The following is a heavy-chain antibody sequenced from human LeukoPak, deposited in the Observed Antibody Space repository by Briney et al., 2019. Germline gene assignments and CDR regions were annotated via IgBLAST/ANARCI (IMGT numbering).Heavy chain of an antibody. CDR2: ISGSGGST. CDR3: AKTRTDDGYSIYFDH. CDR1: GLTFSRYS. V-gene: IGHV3-23*01. D-gene: IGHD5-24*01. Sequence: GGSLRLSCAASGLTFSRYSMSWVRQAPGKGLEWVLTISGSGGSTYNADSVKGRFTISRDNSQNTLYLQMNSLRAEDTAIYYWAKTRTDDGYSIYFDHWGQGTLVTVPS. J-gene: IGHJ4*02.